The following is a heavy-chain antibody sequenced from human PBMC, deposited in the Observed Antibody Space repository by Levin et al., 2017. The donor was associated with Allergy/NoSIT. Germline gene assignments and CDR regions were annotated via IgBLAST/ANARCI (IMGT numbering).Heavy chain of an antibody. V-gene: IGHV4-59*01. D-gene: IGHD6-19*01. CDR1: GGSINSYY. J-gene: IGHJ4*02. CDR2: IYYSGIT. Sequence: SETLSLTCTVSGGSINSYYWSWIRQSPGKGLEWIGYIYYSGITNYNPSLKSRVTISVDTSKNQFSLKLSSVTAVDTAVYYCARAGSSGWNVDYWGQGTLVTVSS. CDR3: ARAGSSGWNVDY.